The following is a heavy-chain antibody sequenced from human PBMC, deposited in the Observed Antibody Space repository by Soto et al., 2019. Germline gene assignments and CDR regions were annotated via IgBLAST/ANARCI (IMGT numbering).Heavy chain of an antibody. V-gene: IGHV1-3*05. CDR2: ITAGIGNT. CDR3: ARSIVVVTALDY. CDR1: GSTFTSYA. D-gene: IGHD2-21*02. Sequence: QVQLVQSGAEEKKPGASVRVSCRASGSTFTSYAWLWVRQAPVQRFGWMGWITAGIGNTKYSQKFQGRVTITRDTSESTAYMELSSLRSEDTAVYYCARSIVVVTALDYWGQGTLVTVSS. J-gene: IGHJ4*02.